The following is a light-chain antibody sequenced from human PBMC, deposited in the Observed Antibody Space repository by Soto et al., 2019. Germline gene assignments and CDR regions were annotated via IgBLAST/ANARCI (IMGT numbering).Light chain of an antibody. CDR3: QQRSNWPPK. CDR2: DAS. V-gene: IGKV3-11*01. J-gene: IGKJ1*01. CDR1: QSVSSY. Sequence: IVLTHSPATLSLSPGERATLSCRASQSVSSYLAWYQQKPGQAPRLLIYDASNRATGIPARFSGSGSGTDFTLTISSLEPEDFAVYYCQQRSNWPPKFGQGTKVDIK.